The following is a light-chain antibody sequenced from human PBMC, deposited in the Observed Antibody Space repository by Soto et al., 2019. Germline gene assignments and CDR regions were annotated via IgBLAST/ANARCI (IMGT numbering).Light chain of an antibody. CDR2: GTS. CDR3: QQYNNWPLT. Sequence: EIVLTQAPGTLSLSPGERVTLSCRASQSISNNHLAWYQQKPGQAPRLLIHGTSNRATGIPDRFSGSGSGTDFTLTSRRLEPEDFAVYFCQQYNNWPLTCGGGTKVETK. CDR1: QSISNNH. J-gene: IGKJ4*01. V-gene: IGKV3-20*01.